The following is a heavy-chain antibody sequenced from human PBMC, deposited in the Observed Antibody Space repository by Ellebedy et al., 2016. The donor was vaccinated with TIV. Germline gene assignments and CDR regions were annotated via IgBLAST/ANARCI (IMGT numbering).Heavy chain of an antibody. V-gene: IGHV4-39*02. J-gene: IGHJ4*02. CDR1: GGSISSSGYY. CDR2: IYYSGST. Sequence: SETLSLXXTVSGGSISSSGYYWGWIRQPPGKGLEWIGTIYYSGSTYYNPSLKSRVSISVDTSKNQFSLKLSSVTAADTAVYYCARELGYYFDYWGQGTLVTVSS. D-gene: IGHD3-22*01. CDR3: ARELGYYFDY.